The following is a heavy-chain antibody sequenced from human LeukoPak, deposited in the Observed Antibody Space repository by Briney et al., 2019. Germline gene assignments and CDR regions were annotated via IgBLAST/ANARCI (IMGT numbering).Heavy chain of an antibody. CDR2: INPRGGST. D-gene: IGHD3-10*01. CDR1: GYTFTDFG. V-gene: IGHV1-46*01. J-gene: IGHJ3*02. CDR3: ARVAGSITFAFDI. Sequence: ASVKVSCKASGYTFTDFGISWVRQAPGQGLEWMGIINPRGGSTSYAQKFQGRVTMTRDTSTSTVFLDLSSLRSEDTAVYYCARVAGSITFAFDIWGQGTMVTVSS.